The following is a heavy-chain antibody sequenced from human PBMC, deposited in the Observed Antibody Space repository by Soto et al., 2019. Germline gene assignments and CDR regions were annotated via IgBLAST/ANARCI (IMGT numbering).Heavy chain of an antibody. CDR3: ARVRRYYGSGSYYNWFEA. D-gene: IGHD3-10*01. J-gene: IGHJ5*02. Sequence: GFLRLSCAPSGLSVSSNYMSWVRHAPGKGLEWVSVIYSGGSTYYADSVKGRFTISRENSKNTLYLQMNSLRAEDTAVYYCARVRRYYGSGSYYNWFEAWGQGTLVTVSS. V-gene: IGHV3-53*01. CDR1: GLSVSSNY. CDR2: IYSGGST.